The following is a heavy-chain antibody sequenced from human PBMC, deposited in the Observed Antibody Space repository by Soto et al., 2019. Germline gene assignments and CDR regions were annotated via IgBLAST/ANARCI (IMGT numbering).Heavy chain of an antibody. D-gene: IGHD3-10*01. J-gene: IGHJ6*02. CDR3: ARTKYYYRYGMDV. CDR2: ISAYNGNT. CDR1: GYTLTSYG. V-gene: IGHV1-18*01. Sequence: ASVKVSRKASGYTLTSYGISWVRQAPGQRLEWMGWISAYNGNTNYAQKLQGRVTMTTDTSTSTAYMELRSLRSDDTAVYYCARTKYYYRYGMDVWGQGTTVTVSS.